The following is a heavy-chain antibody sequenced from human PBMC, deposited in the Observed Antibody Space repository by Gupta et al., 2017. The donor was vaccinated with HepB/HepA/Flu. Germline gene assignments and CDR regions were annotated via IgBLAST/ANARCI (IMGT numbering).Heavy chain of an antibody. CDR2: ITASGGST. CDR3: AKDENWGTDY. V-gene: IGHV3-23*01. D-gene: IGHD7-27*01. CDR1: GLTFSTYA. Sequence: EVQLLESGGGLVQPGGSLRLSCAASGLTFSTYAMNWVRQAPGKGPEWVSGITASGGSTYYADSVKGRFTSSRDTSKKMLFLEMNSLRAEDTATYYWAKDENWGTDYWGQGNLVTVSS. J-gene: IGHJ4*02.